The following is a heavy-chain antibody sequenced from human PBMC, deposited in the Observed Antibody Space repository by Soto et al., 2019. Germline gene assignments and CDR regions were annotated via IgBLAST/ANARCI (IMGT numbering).Heavy chain of an antibody. CDR2: IYYSGGT. Sequence: ASETLSLTCTVSGGSISRGDYYWSWIRQPPGKGLEWIGYIYYSGGTYYNPSLKSRVTISVDTSKNQFSLKLSSVTAADTAVYYCARLVQLLQGRWFDPWGQGTLVTVSS. J-gene: IGHJ5*02. CDR3: ARLVQLLQGRWFDP. V-gene: IGHV4-30-4*01. CDR1: GGSISRGDYY. D-gene: IGHD2-15*01.